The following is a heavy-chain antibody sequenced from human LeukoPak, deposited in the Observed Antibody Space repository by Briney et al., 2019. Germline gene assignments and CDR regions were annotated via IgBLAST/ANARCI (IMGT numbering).Heavy chain of an antibody. CDR1: GFMVSKYS. D-gene: IGHD2-2*01. CDR3: ARRPAIFMDGVYYYSMDI. Sequence: GAPGLPWSASGFMVSKYSMMWVRQAPRKGLEGGLAGGGSADSTYYADSVKGRFTISRANSKNTLFLQMTSLRAEDTAVYYCARRPAIFMDGVYYYSMDIWGQGTTVTVSS. V-gene: IGHV3-23*01. J-gene: IGHJ6*02. CDR2: GGGSADST.